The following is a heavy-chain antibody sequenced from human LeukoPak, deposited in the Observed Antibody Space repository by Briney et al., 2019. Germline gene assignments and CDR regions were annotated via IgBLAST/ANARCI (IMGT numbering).Heavy chain of an antibody. J-gene: IGHJ6*03. CDR1: GFTFSSYG. CDR2: IRYDGSNK. Sequence: GGSLRLSCAASGFTFSSYGMHWVRQAPGKGLEWVAFIRYDGSNKYYADSVKGRFTISRDNSKNTLYLQMNSLRAEDTAVYYCANYYDSSGYYSHYYYYYMDVWGKGTTVTVSS. CDR3: ANYYDSSGYYSHYYYYYMDV. D-gene: IGHD3-22*01. V-gene: IGHV3-30*02.